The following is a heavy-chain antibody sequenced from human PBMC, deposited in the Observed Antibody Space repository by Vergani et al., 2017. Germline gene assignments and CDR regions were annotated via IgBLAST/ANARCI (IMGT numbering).Heavy chain of an antibody. J-gene: IGHJ4*02. D-gene: IGHD1-26*01. CDR3: AREGRGSSDY. Sequence: QVQLVQSGAEVKKPGSSVKVSCKASGATFRSNTISWVRQVPGQGLEWMGRIIPNSGGTNYAQKFQGRVTMTRDTSISTADMELSRLRSDDTAVYYCAREGRGSSDYWGQGTLVTVSS. V-gene: IGHV1-2*02. CDR2: IIPNSGGT. CDR1: GATFRSNT.